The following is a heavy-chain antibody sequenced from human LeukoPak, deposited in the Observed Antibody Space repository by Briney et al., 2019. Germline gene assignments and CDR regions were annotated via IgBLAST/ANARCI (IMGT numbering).Heavy chain of an antibody. V-gene: IGHV3-30*18. Sequence: GGSLRLSCAASGFTFSSIGMHWVRQAPGKGLEWVAVISYDGTGKYYADSVKGRFTISRDNAKNTLYLQMNSLRAADTAVYFCAKEQWLVFDYWGQGTLVTVSS. CDR3: AKEQWLVFDY. D-gene: IGHD6-19*01. CDR2: ISYDGTGK. J-gene: IGHJ4*02. CDR1: GFTFSSIG.